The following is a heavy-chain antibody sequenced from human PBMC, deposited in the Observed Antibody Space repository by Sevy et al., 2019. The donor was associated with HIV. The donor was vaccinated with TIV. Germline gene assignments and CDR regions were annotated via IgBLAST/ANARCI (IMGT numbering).Heavy chain of an antibody. CDR1: GFTFSSYA. Sequence: GGSLRLSCAASGFTFSSYAMSWVRQAPGKGLEWVSAISGSGGSTYYADSVKGRFTISRDNSKNTLYLQMNSLRAEDTAVYYCAKVSAITFGGAIVVPDFDYWGQGTLVTVSS. D-gene: IGHD3-16*02. CDR3: AKVSAITFGGAIVVPDFDY. V-gene: IGHV3-23*01. CDR2: ISGSGGST. J-gene: IGHJ4*02.